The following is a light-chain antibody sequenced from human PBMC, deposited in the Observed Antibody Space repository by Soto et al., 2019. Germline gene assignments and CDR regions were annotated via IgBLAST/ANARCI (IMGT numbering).Light chain of an antibody. CDR3: SSYTSSSKV. CDR2: DIS. V-gene: IGLV2-14*01. Sequence: QSALTQPATVAGYPGQSITISCTGTSSDVGGYNYVSWYKQHPGKAPKLMIYDISNRPSGVSNSLSGSKSGNTASLFISGLQAEDEADYYCSSYTSSSKVSGTGTKVTVL. CDR1: SSDVGGYNY. J-gene: IGLJ1*01.